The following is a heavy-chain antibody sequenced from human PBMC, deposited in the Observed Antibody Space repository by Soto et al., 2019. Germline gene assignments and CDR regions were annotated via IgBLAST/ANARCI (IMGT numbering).Heavy chain of an antibody. V-gene: IGHV4-39*01. CDR3: ARQRTTVVTQAYFDH. CDR2: IYYSGRT. CDR1: GESISSSSYY. Sequence: SETLSLTCIVSGESISSSSYYWGWIRQPPGKGLEWIGSIYYSGRTYYNPSFKSRVTISIDTSKNQFSLKLSSVNATDTAVYYCARQRTTVVTQAYFDHWGQGALVTVSS. D-gene: IGHD2-21*02. J-gene: IGHJ4*02.